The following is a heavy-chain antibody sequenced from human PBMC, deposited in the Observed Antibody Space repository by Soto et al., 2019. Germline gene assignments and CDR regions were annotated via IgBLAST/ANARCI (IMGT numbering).Heavy chain of an antibody. CDR3: ARVAY. CDR1: GFTFSRGS. V-gene: IGHV3-21*01. J-gene: IGHJ4*02. CDR2: ISIASSET. Sequence: GGSLRISCAASGFTFSRGSINWVRQVPGKGLEWVASISIASSETWYADSVKGRFIISRDNAQNSLFLQMNTLRPEDPAIYYCARVAYWGPGTQVTVSS.